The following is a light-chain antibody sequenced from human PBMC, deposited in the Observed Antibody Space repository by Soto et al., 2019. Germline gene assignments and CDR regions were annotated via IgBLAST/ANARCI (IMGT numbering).Light chain of an antibody. Sequence: EIVMTQSPDTLSVSPGDTATLSCRSSQNIHINLAWYQQKPGQAPTLLIYGVTARAPGVPARFSGSGYGTDFTLTIHSVQSGDFGVFYCQQYEGWPRTFGLGTKVEIQ. CDR1: QNIHIN. V-gene: IGKV3-15*01. CDR2: GVT. CDR3: QQYEGWPRT. J-gene: IGKJ2*01.